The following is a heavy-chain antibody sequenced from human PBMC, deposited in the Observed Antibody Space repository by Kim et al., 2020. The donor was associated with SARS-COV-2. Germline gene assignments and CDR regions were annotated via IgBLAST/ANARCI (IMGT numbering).Heavy chain of an antibody. J-gene: IGHJ4*02. Sequence: KSRVIISVDTSKNQFSLKVRSVTAADTAVYYCARGQNFMGVVTAPVDYWGQGTLVTVSS. V-gene: IGHV4-59*09. D-gene: IGHD2-21*02. CDR3: ARGQNFMGVVTAPVDY.